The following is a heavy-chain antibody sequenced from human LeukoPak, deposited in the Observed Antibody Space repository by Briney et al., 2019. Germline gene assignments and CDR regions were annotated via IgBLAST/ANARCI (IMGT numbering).Heavy chain of an antibody. J-gene: IGHJ4*02. CDR3: ASKWFCGGDCYYQIDF. V-gene: IGHV3-30*03. CDR1: GFTFSSYA. Sequence: GGSLRLSCAASGFTFSSYAMSWVRQAPGKGLEWVALISSDENNKYHADSVRGRFTISRDNSKNTLFLQMNSLRPEDTAVYYCASKWFCGGDCYYQIDFWGQGTLVTVSS. CDR2: ISSDENNK. D-gene: IGHD2-21*02.